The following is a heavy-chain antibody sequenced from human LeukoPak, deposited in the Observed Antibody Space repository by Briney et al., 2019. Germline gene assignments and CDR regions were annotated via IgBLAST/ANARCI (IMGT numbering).Heavy chain of an antibody. J-gene: IGHJ4*02. V-gene: IGHV3-74*01. CDR3: FREGGD. CDR1: GLTVSSYS. CDR2: INIDERIT. Sequence: GGSLRLSCVASGLTVSSYSMNWVRQAPGKGLVWVSYINIDERITGYADSVKGRFTISRDNAKNTLYLQMNSLRAEDTAIYYCFREGGDWGQGTLVTVSS. D-gene: IGHD3-10*01.